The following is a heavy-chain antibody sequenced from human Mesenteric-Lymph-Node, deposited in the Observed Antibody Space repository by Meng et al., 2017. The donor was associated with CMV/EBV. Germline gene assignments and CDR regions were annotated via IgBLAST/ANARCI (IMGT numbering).Heavy chain of an antibody. V-gene: IGHV4-34*01. CDR1: GGSSTGYY. CDR2: INHSGST. J-gene: IGHJ4*02. CDR3: SRHQRWLKSEGGFNY. Sequence: HLPPGGDDLLYPPGTLPLPPAVYGGSSTGYYSNCIRHPPGKGLELIGEINHSGSTNSNPYFKSRVTISVDTSNNQFSLKLSSVTAADTAVYYCSRHQRWLKSEGGFNYWGQGTLVTASS. D-gene: IGHD4-23*01.